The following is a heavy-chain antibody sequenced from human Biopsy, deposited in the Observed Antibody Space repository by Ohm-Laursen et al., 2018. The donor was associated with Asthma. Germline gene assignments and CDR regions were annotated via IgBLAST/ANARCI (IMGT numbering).Heavy chain of an antibody. Sequence: SLRLSCAASGFTFMTYGMHWVRQVPGKGLEWVATVGSDESYTDHADSVKGRFTISRDNSKDTLHLQMNSLSPEDTAVYYCARDFSRAIMIGGGREHYFDFWGQGTLVTVSS. V-gene: IGHV3-33*01. CDR1: GFTFMTYG. D-gene: IGHD3-16*01. CDR3: ARDFSRAIMIGGGREHYFDF. CDR2: VGSDESYT. J-gene: IGHJ4*02.